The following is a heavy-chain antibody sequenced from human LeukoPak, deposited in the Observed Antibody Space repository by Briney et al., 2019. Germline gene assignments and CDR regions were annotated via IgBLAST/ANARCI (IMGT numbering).Heavy chain of an antibody. J-gene: IGHJ4*02. D-gene: IGHD1-1*01. Sequence: GGSLRLSCAASGFAFNNYAMTWVRQAPGKGLQWVSTISSSGDNGDNTYYADSAKGRFTVSRDNSKDTVYLQMNSLRAEDTAVYYCARDGIQLPDTLDYWGLGTLVTVSS. CDR1: GFAFNNYA. V-gene: IGHV3-23*01. CDR2: ISSSGDNGDNT. CDR3: ARDGIQLPDTLDY.